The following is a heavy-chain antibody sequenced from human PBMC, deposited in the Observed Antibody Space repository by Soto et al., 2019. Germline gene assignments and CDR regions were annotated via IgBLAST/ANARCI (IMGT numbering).Heavy chain of an antibody. CDR2: IYHSGST. CDR1: GGSISSSNW. Sequence: KSSETLSLTCAVSGGSISSSNWWSWVRQPPGKGLEWIGEIYHSGSTNYNPSLKSRVTISVDKSKNQFSLKLSSVTAADTAVYYCARVKEMATSLGIDYWGQGTLVTVSS. D-gene: IGHD5-12*01. CDR3: ARVKEMATSLGIDY. J-gene: IGHJ4*02. V-gene: IGHV4-4*02.